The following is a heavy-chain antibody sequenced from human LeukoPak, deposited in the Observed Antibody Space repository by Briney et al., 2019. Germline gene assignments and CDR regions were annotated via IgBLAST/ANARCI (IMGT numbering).Heavy chain of an antibody. CDR2: ISSSGGTT. CDR3: AKDRNAWPTNFDS. CDR1: GLTFSTYA. D-gene: IGHD5-24*01. J-gene: IGHJ4*02. Sequence: GRSLRLSCAAYGLTFSTYAVNWVRHAPGKGLEWVSAISSSGGTTYYADSVEGRFCISRDNSKNTLYLQMNSLRAEDTAIYYCAKDRNAWPTNFDSWGQGTLVTVSA. V-gene: IGHV3-23*01.